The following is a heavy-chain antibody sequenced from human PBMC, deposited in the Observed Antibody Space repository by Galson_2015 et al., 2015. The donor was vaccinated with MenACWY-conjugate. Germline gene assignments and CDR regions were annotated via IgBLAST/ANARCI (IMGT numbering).Heavy chain of an antibody. CDR3: AKGLAGAGSGGEVRSFSPSFFYESIDS. D-gene: IGHD3-10*01. V-gene: IGHV3-23*01. Sequence: SLRLSCAGSGFTFDNHAMNWVRQAPGKGLEWVSSISLLGGSTYYEDSVKGRFTISRDNSKNTVYLQMESLRGEDTAVYFCAKGLAGAGSGGEVRSFSPSFFYESIDSWGQGTLVTVSS. CDR2: ISLLGGST. CDR1: GFTFDNHA. J-gene: IGHJ5*01.